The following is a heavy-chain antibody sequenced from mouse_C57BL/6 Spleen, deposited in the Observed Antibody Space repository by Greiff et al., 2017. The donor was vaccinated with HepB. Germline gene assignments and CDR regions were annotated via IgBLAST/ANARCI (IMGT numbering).Heavy chain of an antibody. Sequence: QVQLQQPGAELVKPGASVKLSCTASGYTFTSYWMHWVKQRPGQGLEWIGEIDPYDSYTNYNQKFKGKSTLTVDKSSITAYMQLSSLTSEDSAVYYCARRSHCYGYFDYWGQGTTLTVSS. CDR2: IDPYDSYT. CDR3: ARRSHCYGYFDY. CDR1: GYTFTSYW. J-gene: IGHJ2*01. D-gene: IGHD2-12*01. V-gene: IGHV1-69*01.